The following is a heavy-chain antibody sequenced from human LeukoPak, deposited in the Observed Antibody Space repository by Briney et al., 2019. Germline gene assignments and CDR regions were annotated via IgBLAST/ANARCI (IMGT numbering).Heavy chain of an antibody. D-gene: IGHD6-19*01. CDR3: ARDYSSGWYEGLFDY. J-gene: IGHJ4*02. V-gene: IGHV3-30*04. Sequence: PGGSLRLSCAASGFTFSSYAMHWVRQAPGKGLEWVAVISYDGSNKYYADSVEGRSTISRDNSKNTLYLQMNSLRAEDTAVYYCARDYSSGWYEGLFDYWGQGTLVTVSS. CDR2: ISYDGSNK. CDR1: GFTFSSYA.